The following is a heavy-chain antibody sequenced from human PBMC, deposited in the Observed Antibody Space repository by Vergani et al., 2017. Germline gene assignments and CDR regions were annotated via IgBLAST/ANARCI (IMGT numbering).Heavy chain of an antibody. J-gene: IGHJ4*02. CDR3: ARDPTLYYGSGSYYNY. V-gene: IGHV3-23*01. Sequence: EVQLLESGGGLVQPGGSLRLSCAASGFTFSSYAMSWVRQAPGKGLEWVSAISGSGGSTYYADSVKGRFTISRDNSKNTLYLQMNSLRAEDTAVYYCARDPTLYYGSGSYYNYWGQGTLVTVSS. CDR2: ISGSGGST. D-gene: IGHD3-10*01. CDR1: GFTFSSYA.